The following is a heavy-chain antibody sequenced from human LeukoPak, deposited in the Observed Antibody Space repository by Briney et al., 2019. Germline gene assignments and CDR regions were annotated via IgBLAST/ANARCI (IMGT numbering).Heavy chain of an antibody. D-gene: IGHD4-11*01. J-gene: IGHJ2*01. CDR2: ISAYNGNT. CDR1: GYTFTSYG. Sequence: ASVKVSCKASGYTFTSYGISWVRQAPGQGLEWMGWISAYNGNTNYAQKLQGRVTTTTDTSTSTAYMELRSLRSDDTAVYYCTTLRTTTISTPAYWYFDLWGRGTLVTVSS. V-gene: IGHV1-18*01. CDR3: TTLRTTTISTPAYWYFDL.